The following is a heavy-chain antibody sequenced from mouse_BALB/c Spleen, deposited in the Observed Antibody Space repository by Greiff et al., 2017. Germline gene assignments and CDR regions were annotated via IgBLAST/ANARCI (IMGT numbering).Heavy chain of an antibody. D-gene: IGHD2-1*01. CDR1: GFTFSSYT. V-gene: IGHV5-12-2*01. Sequence: EVKLVESGGGLVQPGGSLKLSCAASGFTFSSYTMSWVRQTPEKRLEWVAYISNGGGSTYYPDTVKGRFTISRDNAKNTLYLQMSSLKSEDTAMYYCATYGNYGGAYWGQGTLVTVSA. J-gene: IGHJ3*01. CDR2: ISNGGGST. CDR3: ATYGNYGGAY.